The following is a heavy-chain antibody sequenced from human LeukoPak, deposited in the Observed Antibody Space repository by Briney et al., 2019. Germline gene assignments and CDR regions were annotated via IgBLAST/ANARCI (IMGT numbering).Heavy chain of an antibody. CDR1: GYTFTSYY. D-gene: IGHD3-16*01. Sequence: ASVKVSCKASGYTFTSYYMHWVRQAPGQGLEWMGWISPNSGDTGYAQNFQGRITITRNTPLSTVYMEPNSLRSDDTAVYYCARTPPGGDVDHWGEGTLVTVSS. CDR3: ARTPPGGDVDH. CDR2: ISPNSGDT. V-gene: IGHV1-8*03. J-gene: IGHJ4*02.